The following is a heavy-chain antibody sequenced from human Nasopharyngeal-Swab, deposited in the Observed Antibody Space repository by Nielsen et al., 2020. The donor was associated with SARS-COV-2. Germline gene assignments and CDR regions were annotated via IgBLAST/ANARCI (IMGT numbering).Heavy chain of an antibody. J-gene: IGHJ6*02. CDR1: GFTFSSYS. CDR2: ISSSSSYI. Sequence: GESLKISCAASGFTFSSYSMNWVRQAPGKGLEWVSSISSSSSYIYYADSVKGRFTISRDNAKNALYLQMNSLRAEDTAVYYCASPPSFPWWGQGTTVTVSS. CDR3: ASPPSFPW. V-gene: IGHV3-21*01.